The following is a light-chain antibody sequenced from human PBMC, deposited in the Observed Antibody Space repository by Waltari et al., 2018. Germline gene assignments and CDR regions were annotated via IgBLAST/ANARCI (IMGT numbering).Light chain of an antibody. CDR2: TPN. J-gene: IGLJ1*01. CDR3: LLFYGGAYV. Sequence: NWFQETPGQVPRALIYTPNNKHAWTRARFSGSHLGGKAALTLSGVQPEDEAEYYCLLFYGGAYVFGTGTKVTVL. V-gene: IGLV7-43*01.